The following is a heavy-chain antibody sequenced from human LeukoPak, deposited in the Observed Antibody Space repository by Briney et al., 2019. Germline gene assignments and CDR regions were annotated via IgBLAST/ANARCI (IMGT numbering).Heavy chain of an antibody. CDR2: INTNTGNP. D-gene: IGHD6-13*01. CDR3: ARESSWHHFDY. V-gene: IGHV7-4-1*02. Sequence: ALVKVSCKASGYTFTSYPMNWVRQAPGQGLEWMGWINTNTGNPTYAQGFTGRFVLSLDTSVSTAYLQISSLKADDTAVYYCARESSWHHFDYWGQGSLVTVSS. J-gene: IGHJ4*02. CDR1: GYTFTSYP.